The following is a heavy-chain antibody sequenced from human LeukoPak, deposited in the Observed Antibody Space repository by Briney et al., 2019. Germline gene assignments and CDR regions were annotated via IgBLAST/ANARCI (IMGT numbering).Heavy chain of an antibody. D-gene: IGHD1-26*01. V-gene: IGHV1-46*01. CDR2: INPSDGGT. CDR1: GYTFSGYS. CDR3: GRVLFSGRYYEIANDY. J-gene: IGHJ4*02. Sequence: GASVKVSCKASGYTFSGYSVHWGRQAPGQGPEWMGIINPSDGGTTYAQKFQDRLTMNRDMSTSTVYTELSSLTSEETAVHYCGRVLFSGRYYEIANDYWGQGTLVTVSS.